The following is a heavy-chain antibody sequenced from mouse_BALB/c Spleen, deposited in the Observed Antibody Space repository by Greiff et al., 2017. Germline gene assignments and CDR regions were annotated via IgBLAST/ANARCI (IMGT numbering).Heavy chain of an antibody. CDR2: IWSGGST. J-gene: IGHJ3*01. D-gene: IGHD2-3*01. Sequence: QVQLKQSGPGLVQPSQSLSITCTVSGFSLTSYGVHWVRQSPGKGLEWLGVIWSGGSTDYNAAFISRLSISKDNSKSQVFFKMNSLQADDTAIYYCASDGYYGRFAYWGQGTLVTVSA. CDR1: GFSLTSYG. CDR3: ASDGYYGRFAY. V-gene: IGHV2-4-1*01.